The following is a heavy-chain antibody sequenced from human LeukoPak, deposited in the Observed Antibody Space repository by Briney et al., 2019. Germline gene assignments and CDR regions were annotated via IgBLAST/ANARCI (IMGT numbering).Heavy chain of an antibody. Sequence: QPGGSLRLSCAASGFTFSSYGMHWVRQAPGKGMEWVAVMSYDGSNKYYADSVKGRFTISRDNSKNTLYLQMNSLRAEDTAVYYCAKDGIEYSYGHPTDYWGQGTLVTVSS. V-gene: IGHV3-30*18. D-gene: IGHD5-18*01. J-gene: IGHJ4*02. CDR3: AKDGIEYSYGHPTDY. CDR2: MSYDGSNK. CDR1: GFTFSSYG.